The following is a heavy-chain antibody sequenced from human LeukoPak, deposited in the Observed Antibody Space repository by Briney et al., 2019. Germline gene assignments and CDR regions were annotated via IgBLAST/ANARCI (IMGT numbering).Heavy chain of an antibody. CDR3: ARVSPNSSDSPYYYYYYMDV. Sequence: GGSLRLSCAASGFTFSSYWMSWVRQAPGKGLEWVANIKQDGSEKYYVDSVKGRFTISRDNAKNSLYPQMNSLRAEDTAVYYCARVSPNSSDSPYYYYYYMDVWGKGTTVTVSS. CDR1: GFTFSSYW. CDR2: IKQDGSEK. J-gene: IGHJ6*03. V-gene: IGHV3-7*01. D-gene: IGHD3-22*01.